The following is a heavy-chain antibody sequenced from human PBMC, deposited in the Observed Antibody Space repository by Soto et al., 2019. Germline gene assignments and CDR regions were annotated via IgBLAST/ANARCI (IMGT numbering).Heavy chain of an antibody. CDR1: GFSLSTSGVG. D-gene: IGHD6-13*01. CDR3: AHREGYSRSWYRGGWFDP. CDR2: IYWDDDK. J-gene: IGHJ5*02. Sequence: QITLKESGPTLVKPTQTLTLTCTFSGFSLSTSGVGVGWIRQPPGKALEWLALIYWDDDKRYSPSLKSRLTIPQDPSKNQVVPTMTNMDPVDTATYYCAHREGYSRSWYRGGWFDPWGQGTLVTVSS. V-gene: IGHV2-5*02.